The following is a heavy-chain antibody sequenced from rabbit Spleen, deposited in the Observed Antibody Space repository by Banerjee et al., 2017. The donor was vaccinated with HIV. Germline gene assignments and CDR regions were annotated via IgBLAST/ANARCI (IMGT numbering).Heavy chain of an antibody. Sequence: QEQLEESAGGLVQPGGSLKLSCKASGFTLSSYYMSWVRQAPGKGLEWIGCIGAGSGTTYYASWAKGRFTISKTSSTTVTLQVTSLTAADTATYFCASAYSDVYFDLWGPGTLVTVS. V-gene: IGHV1S45*01. CDR2: IGAGSGTT. CDR1: GFTLSSYY. D-gene: IGHD6-1*01. CDR3: ASAYSDVYFDL. J-gene: IGHJ4*01.